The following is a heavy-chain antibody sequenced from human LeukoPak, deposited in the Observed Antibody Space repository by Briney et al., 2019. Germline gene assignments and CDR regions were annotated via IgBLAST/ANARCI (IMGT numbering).Heavy chain of an antibody. D-gene: IGHD1-26*01. CDR1: GYTFTYF. CDR3: ARGGGAAHFDY. V-gene: IGHV1-2*02. Sequence: GTSVKVSCKASGYTFTYFMHWVRQAPGQGLEWMGWINPNNGDTKYAQEFQGRVTMTTDTSISTAYMELSTLKSDDTAVYYRARGGGAAHFDYWGQGTLVTVSS. J-gene: IGHJ4*02. CDR2: INPNNGDT.